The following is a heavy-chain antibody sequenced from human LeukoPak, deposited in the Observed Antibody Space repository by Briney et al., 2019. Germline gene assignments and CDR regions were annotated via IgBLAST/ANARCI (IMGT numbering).Heavy chain of an antibody. Sequence: SETLSLTCTVSGGSISSYYWSWIRQPPGKGLEWIGYIYYSGSTNYNPSLKSRVTISVDTSKNQFSLKLSSVTAADTAVYYCARNDWGKYISWYFDLWGRGTLVTVSS. J-gene: IGHJ2*01. V-gene: IGHV4-59*01. CDR2: IYYSGST. D-gene: IGHD7-27*01. CDR3: ARNDWGKYISWYFDL. CDR1: GGSISSYY.